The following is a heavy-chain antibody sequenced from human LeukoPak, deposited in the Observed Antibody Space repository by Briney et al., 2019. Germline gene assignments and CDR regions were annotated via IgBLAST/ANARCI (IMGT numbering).Heavy chain of an antibody. CDR2: IKLDGSER. CDR1: GFTFSNYW. Sequence: GGSLRLSCAASGFTFSNYWMSWVRQAPGKGLEWVAKIKLDGSERDYVESLKGRFTISRDNGKNSLYLQVNTLRDEDTAVYYCARESAVWGKGTTVTISS. CDR3: ARESAV. J-gene: IGHJ6*04. V-gene: IGHV3-7*01.